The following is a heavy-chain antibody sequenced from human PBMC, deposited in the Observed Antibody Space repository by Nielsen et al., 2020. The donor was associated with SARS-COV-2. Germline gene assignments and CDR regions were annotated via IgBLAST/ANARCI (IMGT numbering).Heavy chain of an antibody. D-gene: IGHD4-17*01. CDR3: ARVGFYGDPEYLDY. Sequence: GESLKISCAASGFIFGDYYMSWIRQAPGKGLEWVSYISSTGNTIFYEDSVKGRFTISRDNAKNSMWLQMNSLRAEDTAVYYCARVGFYGDPEYLDYWGQGTTVTVSS. J-gene: IGHJ4*02. CDR1: GFIFGDYY. V-gene: IGHV3-11*04. CDR2: ISSTGNTI.